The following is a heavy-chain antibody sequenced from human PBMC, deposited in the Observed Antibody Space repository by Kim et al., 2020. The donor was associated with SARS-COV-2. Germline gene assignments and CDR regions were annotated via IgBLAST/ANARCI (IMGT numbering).Heavy chain of an antibody. D-gene: IGHD3-10*01. CDR2: INHSGST. CDR1: GGSFSGYY. V-gene: IGHV4-34*01. CDR3: ARRGYYGSGSYYLVRRWFDP. J-gene: IGHJ5*02. Sequence: SETLSLTCAVYGGSFSGYYWSWIRQPPGKGLEWIGEINHSGSTNYNPSLKSRVTISVDTSKNQFSLKLTSVTAADTAVYYCARRGYYGSGSYYLVRRWFDPWGQGTLVTVSS.